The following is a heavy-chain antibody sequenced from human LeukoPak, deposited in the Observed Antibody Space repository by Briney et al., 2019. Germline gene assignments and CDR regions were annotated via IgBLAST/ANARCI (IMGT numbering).Heavy chain of an antibody. Sequence: GGSLRLSCAASGFTFSSYAMSWVRQAPGKGLEWVSAISGSGGSTYYVDSVKGRFTISRDNSKNALYLQMNSLRAEDTAVYYCAKDLDYYGSGSSWDWGQGTLVTVSS. J-gene: IGHJ4*02. D-gene: IGHD3-10*01. CDR3: AKDLDYYGSGSSWD. CDR1: GFTFSSYA. CDR2: ISGSGGST. V-gene: IGHV3-23*01.